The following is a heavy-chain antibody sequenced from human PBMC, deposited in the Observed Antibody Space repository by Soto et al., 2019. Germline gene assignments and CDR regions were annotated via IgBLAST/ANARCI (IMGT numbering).Heavy chain of an antibody. J-gene: IGHJ4*02. D-gene: IGHD3-9*01. CDR2: ISGSGGST. Sequence: PGGSLRLSCAASGFTFSSYAMGWVRQAPGKGLEWVSAISGSGGSTYYADSVKGRFTISRDNSKNTLYLQMNSLRAEDTAVYYCAKTSGSYDILTGWGQGTLVTVSS. CDR1: GFTFSSYA. CDR3: AKTSGSYDILTG. V-gene: IGHV3-23*01.